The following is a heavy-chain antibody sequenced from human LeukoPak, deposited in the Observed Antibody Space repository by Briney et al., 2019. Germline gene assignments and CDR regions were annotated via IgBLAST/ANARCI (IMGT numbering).Heavy chain of an antibody. CDR2: IYYSGST. D-gene: IGHD2-15*01. V-gene: IGHV4-59*01. CDR3: ASQPRYCSGGSCSDAFDI. J-gene: IGHJ3*02. Sequence: SETLSLTCTVSGGSISRYYCSWIRQPPGKGLEWIGYIYYSGSTNYNPSLKSRVTISVDTSKNQFSLKLSSVTAADTAVYYCASQPRYCSGGSCSDAFDIWGQGTMVTVSS. CDR1: GGSISRYY.